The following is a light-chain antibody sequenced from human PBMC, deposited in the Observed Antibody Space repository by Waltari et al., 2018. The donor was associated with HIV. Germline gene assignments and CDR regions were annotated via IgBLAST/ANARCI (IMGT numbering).Light chain of an antibody. V-gene: IGLV2-23*02. CDR3: CSYAGSSTFLVV. Sequence: QSDRTQPATLSGSPGQSITIPCPGPRSDCGSHNLVSWYPQHPCKAPKLMIDEVMKRPSGLSTRFSGSKSGNTASLTISGLQAEYEADYYCCSYAGSSTFLVVFCGGTKLTVL. CDR1: RSDCGSHNL. CDR2: EVM. J-gene: IGLJ2*01.